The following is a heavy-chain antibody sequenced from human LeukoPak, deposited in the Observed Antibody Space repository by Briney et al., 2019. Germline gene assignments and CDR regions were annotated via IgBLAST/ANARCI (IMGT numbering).Heavy chain of an antibody. J-gene: IGHJ5*02. V-gene: IGHV3-23*01. CDR3: AKDDIVIVQAASFWFDP. CDR2: ISGNGAST. CDR1: GFTFSSYA. Sequence: GGSLRLSCAASGFTFSSYAMSWVRQAPGKRLEWVSGISGNGASTYYAGSVKGRFTISRDNFKNTLYLQINSLRAEDTAVYYCAKDDIVIVQAASFWFDPWGQGTLVTVSS. D-gene: IGHD2-2*01.